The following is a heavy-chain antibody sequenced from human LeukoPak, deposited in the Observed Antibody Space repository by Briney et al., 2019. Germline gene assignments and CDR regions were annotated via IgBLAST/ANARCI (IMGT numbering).Heavy chain of an antibody. CDR1: GFTFSSYD. D-gene: IGHD1-7*01. Sequence: PGGSLRLSCAVSGFTFSSYDMNWVRQAPGKGLEWVSSISSSSNYIHYADSVKGRFTISRDNAKNSLYLQMNSLRAEDTAVYYCARLTGTADSWGQGTLVTVSS. J-gene: IGHJ4*02. CDR2: ISSSSNYI. CDR3: ARLTGTADS. V-gene: IGHV3-21*04.